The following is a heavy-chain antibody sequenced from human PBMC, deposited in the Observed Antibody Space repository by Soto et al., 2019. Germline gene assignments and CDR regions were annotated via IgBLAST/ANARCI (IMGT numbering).Heavy chain of an antibody. J-gene: IGHJ4*02. Sequence: ASVKVSCKASGYTFTTYDINWVRQATGQGLEWIGWMSPKTGNTGYAQNFQGRVTMTRNPSKSIAYLQMNSLKTEDTAVYYCTKSPFGVVVLDYWGQGTLVTVSS. CDR1: GYTFTTYD. CDR2: MSPKTGNT. D-gene: IGHD3-22*01. V-gene: IGHV1-8*01. CDR3: TKSPFGVVVLDY.